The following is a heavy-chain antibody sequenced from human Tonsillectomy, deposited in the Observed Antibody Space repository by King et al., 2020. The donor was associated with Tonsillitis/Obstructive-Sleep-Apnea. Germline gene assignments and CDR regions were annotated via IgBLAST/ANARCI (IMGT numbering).Heavy chain of an antibody. CDR3: AKDERSYYWYFDL. CDR1: GFTFSNYG. D-gene: IGHD3-10*01. J-gene: IGHJ2*01. CDR2: IWYDGSNK. V-gene: IGHV3-33*06. Sequence: HVQLVESGGGVVQPGRSLRLSCAASGFTFSNYGMHWVRQAPGKGLEWVAIIWYDGSNKYYADSVKGRFTISRDNSKNTLYLQMNSLRAEDTAVYYCAKDERSYYWYFDLWGRGTLVTVSS.